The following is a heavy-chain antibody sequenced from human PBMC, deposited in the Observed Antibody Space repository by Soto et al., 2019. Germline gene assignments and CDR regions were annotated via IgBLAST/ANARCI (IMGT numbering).Heavy chain of an antibody. CDR1: GGSISSYY. D-gene: IGHD3-9*01. Sequence: PSETLSLTCTVSGGSISSYYWSWIRQPPGKGLEWIGYIYYSGSTNYNPSLKSRVTISVDTSKNQFSLKLSSVTAADTAVYYCARLGGTKIFWPFDYWGQGTLVTVSS. CDR3: ARLGGTKIFWPFDY. V-gene: IGHV4-59*08. J-gene: IGHJ4*02. CDR2: IYYSGST.